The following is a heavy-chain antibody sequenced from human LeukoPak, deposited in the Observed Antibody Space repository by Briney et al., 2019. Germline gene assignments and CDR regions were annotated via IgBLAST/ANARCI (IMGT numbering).Heavy chain of an antibody. V-gene: IGHV1-69*05. D-gene: IGHD3-16*02. Sequence: SVKVSCKASGGTFSSYAISWVRQAPGQGLEWMGGIIPIFGTANYAQKFQGRVTITTDESTTTAYMELSSLTSEDTAVYYCARGVTFGGVIGLFDYWGQGTLVTVSS. CDR2: IIPIFGTA. J-gene: IGHJ4*02. CDR3: ARGVTFGGVIGLFDY. CDR1: GGTFSSYA.